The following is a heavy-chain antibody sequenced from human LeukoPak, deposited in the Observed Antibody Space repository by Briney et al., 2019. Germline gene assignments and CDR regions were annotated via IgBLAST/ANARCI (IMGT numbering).Heavy chain of an antibody. D-gene: IGHD3-22*01. CDR1: GFTFSRYW. CDR2: IKEDGSEK. V-gene: IGHV3-7*04. J-gene: IGHJ4*02. CDR3: ARGEYYYDGGY. Sequence: GGSLRLSCAASGFTFSRYWMSWVRQAPGKGLEWVANIKEDGSEKYYVDSVKGRFTIARDNAKNSLFLQMNSLRAEETAVYYCARGEYYYDGGYWGQGTLVTVTS.